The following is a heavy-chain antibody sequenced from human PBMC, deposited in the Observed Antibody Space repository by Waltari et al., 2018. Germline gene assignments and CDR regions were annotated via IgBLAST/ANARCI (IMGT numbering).Heavy chain of an antibody. CDR2: ISYDGSNK. CDR3: ARDSSLGSFDY. Sequence: QVQLVESGGGVVQPGRSLRLSCAASGFTFSSYAMHWVRQAPGKGLEWVAVISYDGSNKCYADSVKGRFTISRDNSKNTLYLQMNSLRAEDTAVYYCARDSSLGSFDYWGQGTLVTVSS. CDR1: GFTFSSYA. V-gene: IGHV3-30-3*01. J-gene: IGHJ4*02.